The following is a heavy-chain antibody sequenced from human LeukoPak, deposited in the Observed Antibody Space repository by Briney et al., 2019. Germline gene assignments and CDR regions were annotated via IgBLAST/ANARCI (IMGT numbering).Heavy chain of an antibody. CDR1: GFTFSSYA. CDR3: ERDRSPQVLRAPCGY. D-gene: IGHD2-8*02. Sequence: GGSLRLSCVASGFTFSSYAMHWVRQAPGKGLEWVAIISYDGSDAYYTGSVRGRFTISRDNSKNTLYLQMNSLRSDDTAVYSCERDRSPQVLRAPCGYWGQGALVAVSS. J-gene: IGHJ4*02. V-gene: IGHV3-30*10. CDR2: ISYDGSDA.